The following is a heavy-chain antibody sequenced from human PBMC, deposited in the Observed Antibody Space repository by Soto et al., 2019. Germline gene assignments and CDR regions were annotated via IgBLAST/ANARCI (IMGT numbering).Heavy chain of an antibody. CDR3: ARVKSAATGELDY. D-gene: IGHD6-13*01. V-gene: IGHV1-18*01. CDR1: GYSFTSYG. Sequence: ASVKVSCKASGYSFTSYGISWVRQVPGQGLEWMGWSSAYNGNIKYAQKFQDRVTMTTDTSTSTAYMELRSLRSDDTAVYYCARVKSAATGELDYWGQGTLVTVSS. J-gene: IGHJ4*02. CDR2: SSAYNGNI.